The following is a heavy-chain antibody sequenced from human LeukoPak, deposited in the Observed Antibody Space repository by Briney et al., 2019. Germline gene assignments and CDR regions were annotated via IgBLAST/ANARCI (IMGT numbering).Heavy chain of an antibody. V-gene: IGHV3-7*03. CDR3: VRGPHIAATSY. CDR2: IKQGGSEK. Sequence: GGSLRLSCVASGFSFNNYRMTWVRQAPGKGLEWVANIKQGGSEKQYVDSVKGRFAISRDNAKKSLYLQINTLRAEDTAVYYCVRGPHIAATSYWGQGTLVTVSS. J-gene: IGHJ4*02. D-gene: IGHD6-25*01. CDR1: GFSFNNYR.